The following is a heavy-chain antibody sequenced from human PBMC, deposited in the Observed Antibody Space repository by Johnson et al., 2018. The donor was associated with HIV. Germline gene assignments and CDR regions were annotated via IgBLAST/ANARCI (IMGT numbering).Heavy chain of an antibody. D-gene: IGHD3-9*01. Sequence: LSCAASGFTFDDYAMHWVRQAPGKGLEWVSLISWDGGSTYYADSVKGRFTISRDNSKKSLYLQMNSLRGEEAAVYYCARGASPYYDMLTGAGAFDIWGQGTMVTVSS. CDR3: ARGASPYYDMLTGAGAFDI. J-gene: IGHJ3*02. V-gene: IGHV3-43D*03. CDR1: GFTFDDYA. CDR2: ISWDGGST.